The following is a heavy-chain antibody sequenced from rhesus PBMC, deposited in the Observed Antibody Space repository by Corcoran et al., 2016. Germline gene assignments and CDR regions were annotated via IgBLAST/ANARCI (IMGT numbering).Heavy chain of an antibody. CDR3: ARYIPGSSYVGDYFDY. J-gene: IGHJ4*01. Sequence: QVQLQESGPGLLKPSDTLALTCAGSGGSISGGYGWGFIRPPPGKGLGWIGSIYSSNRNTYNHPSLIRRVTSSTDTSKNQFSLKLSSVTAADSAVYYCARYIPGSSYVGDYFDYWGQGVLVTVSS. CDR1: GGSISGGYG. D-gene: IGHD4-29*01. CDR2: IYSSNRNT. V-gene: IGHV4S7*01.